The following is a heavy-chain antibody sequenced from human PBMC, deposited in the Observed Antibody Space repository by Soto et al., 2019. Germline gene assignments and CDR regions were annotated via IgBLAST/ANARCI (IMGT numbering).Heavy chain of an antibody. CDR2: MNTNSGNT. Sequence: QVPLVQSGAEVKKPGASVKVSCKDSGYTFTSYDINWVRQATGQGLEWMGWMNTNSGNTGYAQKFQGRVTMTRNTSISTAYMELSSLRSEDTAVYYCAIPYTAYGDHGAFDIWGQGTMVTVSS. D-gene: IGHD4-17*01. J-gene: IGHJ3*02. V-gene: IGHV1-8*01. CDR1: GYTFTSYD. CDR3: AIPYTAYGDHGAFDI.